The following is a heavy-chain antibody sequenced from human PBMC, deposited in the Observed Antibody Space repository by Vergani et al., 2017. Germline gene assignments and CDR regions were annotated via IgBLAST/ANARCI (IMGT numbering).Heavy chain of an antibody. Sequence: QVQLQQWGAGLLKPSETLSLTCAVYGGSFSGYYWSWIRQPPGKGLEWIGEINHSGSTNYNPSLKSRVTISVDTSKHQFSLKLSSVTAADTAVYYCAGGRPPLRYCSSTSCSSWFDPWGQGTLVTASS. CDR3: AGGRPPLRYCSSTSCSSWFDP. CDR2: INHSGST. D-gene: IGHD2-2*01. CDR1: GGSFSGYY. J-gene: IGHJ5*02. V-gene: IGHV4-34*01.